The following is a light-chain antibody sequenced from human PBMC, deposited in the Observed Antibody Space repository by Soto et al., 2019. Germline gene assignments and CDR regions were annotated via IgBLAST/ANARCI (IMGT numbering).Light chain of an antibody. J-gene: IGLJ1*01. V-gene: IGLV1-40*01. CDR3: QSYDNSLSGYV. CDR1: SSNIGAGYD. Sequence: QSVLTQPPSVSGAPGQMVTISCTGSSSNIGAGYDVHWYQQLPGTAPKLLIYGNINRPSGVPDRFSGSKSGTSASLAIAGLQAEDEADYYCQSYDNSLSGYVFGTGTKLTVL. CDR2: GNI.